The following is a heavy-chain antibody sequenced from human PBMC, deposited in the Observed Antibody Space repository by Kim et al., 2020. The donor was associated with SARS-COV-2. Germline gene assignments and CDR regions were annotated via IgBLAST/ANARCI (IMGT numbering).Heavy chain of an antibody. D-gene: IGHD2-2*01. Sequence: SETLSLTCTVSGGSISSYYWSWIRQPPGKGLEWIGYISYSGNTYYNPSLKSRVTISVDTSKNQFSLNLSSVTAADTAVYYCARVTTSTSSYDSWGQGTLVTVSS. CDR2: ISYSGNT. J-gene: IGHJ4*02. V-gene: IGHV4-59*01. CDR3: ARVTTSTSSYDS. CDR1: GGSISSYY.